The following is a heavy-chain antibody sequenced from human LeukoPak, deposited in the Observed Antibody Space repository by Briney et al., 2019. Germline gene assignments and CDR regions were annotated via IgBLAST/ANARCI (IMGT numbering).Heavy chain of an antibody. CDR2: ISSSSSYI. Sequence: GGSLSLFCAAPGFSFSSYTMNWVRQAPGKGLECVSIISSSSSYIYYADSVTGRFTISRDNAKTALYLQMNSLRVEDTAVYYCARDGCCGGVCYASWGQGTLVTVSS. J-gene: IGHJ4*02. D-gene: IGHD2-21*02. V-gene: IGHV3-21*01. CDR3: ARDGCCGGVCYAS. CDR1: GFSFSSYT.